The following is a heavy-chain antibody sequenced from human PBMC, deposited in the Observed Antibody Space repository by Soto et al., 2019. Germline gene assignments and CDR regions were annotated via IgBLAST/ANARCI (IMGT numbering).Heavy chain of an antibody. J-gene: IGHJ4*02. CDR3: ASIAAPGTTHFDF. CDR2: IYYSGNT. V-gene: IGHV4-39*01. D-gene: IGHD6-13*01. CDR1: GGSLGSSSYY. Sequence: SETLSLTCTVSGGSLGSSSYYWGWIRQSPGKGLEWIGNIYYSGNTFYDPSLKSRVTISVDTSKNQFYLHLSSVTAADTAIFYCASIAAPGTTHFDFWGQGTLVTVSS.